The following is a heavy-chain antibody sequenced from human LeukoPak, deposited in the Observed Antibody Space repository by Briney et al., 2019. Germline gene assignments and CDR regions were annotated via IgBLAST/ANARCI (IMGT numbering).Heavy chain of an antibody. CDR1: GFPLSDYW. CDR3: ARDLGYVGMDV. J-gene: IGHJ6*03. D-gene: IGHD2-8*01. Sequence: GGSLRLSCAASGFPLSDYWMSWVRQAPGKGLEWVANIKQDGGEIYYVDSVKGRFTISRDNAKNSLYLQMNSLRAEDTTVYYCARDLGYVGMDVWGKGTTVTISS. CDR2: IKQDGGEI. V-gene: IGHV3-7*01.